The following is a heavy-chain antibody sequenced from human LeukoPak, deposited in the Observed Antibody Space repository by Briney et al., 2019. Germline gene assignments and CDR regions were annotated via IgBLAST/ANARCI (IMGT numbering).Heavy chain of an antibody. CDR3: ARSIGLTGGGVDV. CDR1: GFTFMDYN. V-gene: IGHV3-11*01. D-gene: IGHD3-9*01. Sequence: GGSLRLSCAASGFTFMDYNINGFPQAPGRGREGVSYITDSGNTIHYADSVKGRFTISRDNAKNSLYLQMNSLRAEDTAVYYCARSIGLTGGGVDVWGQGTTVTVSS. J-gene: IGHJ6*02. CDR2: ITDSGNTI.